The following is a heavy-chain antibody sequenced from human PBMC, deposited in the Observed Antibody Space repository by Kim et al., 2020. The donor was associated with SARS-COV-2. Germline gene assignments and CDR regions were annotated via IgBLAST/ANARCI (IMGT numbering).Heavy chain of an antibody. Sequence: GKGRFTTARDNAKNSLYLQMNSLRAEDTAVYYCARARAAAGMGEEYYFDYWGQGTLVTVSS. V-gene: IGHV3-11*01. CDR3: ARARAAAGMGEEYYFDY. D-gene: IGHD6-13*01. J-gene: IGHJ4*02.